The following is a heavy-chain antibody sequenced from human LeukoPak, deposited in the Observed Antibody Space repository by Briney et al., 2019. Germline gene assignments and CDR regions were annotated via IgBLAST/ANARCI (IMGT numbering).Heavy chain of an antibody. J-gene: IGHJ4*02. Sequence: GGSLRLSCAASGFTVSSNYMSWVRQAPGKGLEWVSVIYSGGSTYYADSVKGRFTISRDNSKNTLYLQMNSLRAEDTAVYYCASNRRGYSYGYYDYWGQGTLVTVSS. V-gene: IGHV3-53*01. CDR2: IYSGGST. CDR3: ASNRRGYSYGYYDY. D-gene: IGHD5-18*01. CDR1: GFTVSSNY.